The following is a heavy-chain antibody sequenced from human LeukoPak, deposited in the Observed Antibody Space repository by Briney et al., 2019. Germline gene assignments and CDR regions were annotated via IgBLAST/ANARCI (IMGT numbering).Heavy chain of an antibody. CDR2: ISGSGGST. V-gene: IGHV3-23*01. J-gene: IGHJ4*02. Sequence: GGSLRLSCAASGFTFSSYAMSWVRQAPGKGLEWVSAISGSGGSTYYADSVKGRFTISRDYSKNTLYLQINSLRAEDTALYYCAKAKETFSEFDYWGQGTLVTVSS. D-gene: IGHD2/OR15-2a*01. CDR3: AKAKETFSEFDY. CDR1: GFTFSSYA.